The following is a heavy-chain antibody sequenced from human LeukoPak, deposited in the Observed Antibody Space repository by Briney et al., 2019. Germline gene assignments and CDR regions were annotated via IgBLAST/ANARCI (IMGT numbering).Heavy chain of an antibody. Sequence: ASVKVSCKASGGTFSSYAISWVRQAPGQGLEWMGGIIPIFGTANYAQKFQGRVTITTDESTSTAYMELSSLRSEDTAVYYCARDRHYYDSSGYYPFDYWGQGTLVTASS. J-gene: IGHJ4*02. V-gene: IGHV1-69*05. CDR1: GGTFSSYA. CDR2: IIPIFGTA. CDR3: ARDRHYYDSSGYYPFDY. D-gene: IGHD3-22*01.